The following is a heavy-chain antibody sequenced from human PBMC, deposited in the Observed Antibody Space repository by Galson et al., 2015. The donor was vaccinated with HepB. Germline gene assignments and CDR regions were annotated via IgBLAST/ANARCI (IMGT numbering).Heavy chain of an antibody. CDR2: IDPSDSYT. V-gene: IGHV5-10-1*01. CDR3: ASRSPYGDFDY. J-gene: IGHJ4*02. D-gene: IGHD4-17*01. CDR1: GYTSTSYW. Sequence: KVSCKASGYTSTSYWISWVRQMPGKGLEWMGRIDPSDSYTNYSPSFQGHVTISADKSISTAYLQWSSLKASDTAMYYCASRSPYGDFDYWGQGTLVTVSS.